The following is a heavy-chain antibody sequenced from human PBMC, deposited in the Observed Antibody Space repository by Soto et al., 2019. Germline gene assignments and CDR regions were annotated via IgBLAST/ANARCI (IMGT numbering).Heavy chain of an antibody. Sequence: EVQLVESGGGWVQPGGSLRLSCTASGFIFSKFWMYWVRQAPGKGLEWLGNINEDGSATTFVDSVKGRFTTSRDNAERSLYLHMNSLRAEDTAVYYCARGTSTPGFDYLGQGALVTVSS. CDR3: ARGTSTPGFDY. CDR2: INEDGSAT. CDR1: GFIFSKFW. V-gene: IGHV3-7*04. J-gene: IGHJ4*02. D-gene: IGHD1-1*01.